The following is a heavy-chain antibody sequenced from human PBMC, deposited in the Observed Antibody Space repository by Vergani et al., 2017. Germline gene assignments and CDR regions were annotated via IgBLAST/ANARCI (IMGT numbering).Heavy chain of an antibody. Sequence: QVQLVESGGGVVQPGRSLRLSCAASGFTFSSYGMHWVRQAPGKGLEWVAVISYDGSNKYYADSVKGRFTISRDNSKNTLYLQMNSLRAEDTAVYYCAKTIFGVVTIAYFDYWGQGTLVTVSS. CDR2: ISYDGSNK. CDR1: GFTFSSYG. CDR3: AKTIFGVVTIAYFDY. J-gene: IGHJ4*02. V-gene: IGHV3-30*18. D-gene: IGHD3-3*01.